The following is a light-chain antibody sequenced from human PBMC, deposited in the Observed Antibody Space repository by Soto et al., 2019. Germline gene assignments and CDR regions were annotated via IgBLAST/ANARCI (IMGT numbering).Light chain of an antibody. J-gene: IGLJ3*02. CDR1: SSNIGSNY. CDR3: ISYTTTSTLV. V-gene: IGLV1-47*01. Sequence: QSVLTQPPSASGTPGQRVNISCSGSSSNIGSNYVYWYRQFPGTAPKLLIQRNNQRPSGVSNRFSGSKSGNTASLTISGLQAEDEADYYCISYTTTSTLVFGGGTKVTVL. CDR2: RNN.